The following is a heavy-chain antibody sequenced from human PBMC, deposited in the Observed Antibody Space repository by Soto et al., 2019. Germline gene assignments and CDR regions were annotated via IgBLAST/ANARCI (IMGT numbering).Heavy chain of an antibody. CDR3: ARDSFGEFSLRRVYYGMDV. Sequence: SETLSLTCAVSGDSISSSNLWSWVRQPPGKGLEWIGKIYHSGSTNYNPSLKSRVTITGDKSKNQFSLKLSSVTAADTAVYYCARDSFGEFSLRRVYYGMDVWGQGTTVTVSS. V-gene: IGHV4-4*02. D-gene: IGHD3-10*01. CDR1: GDSISSSNL. CDR2: IYHSGST. J-gene: IGHJ6*02.